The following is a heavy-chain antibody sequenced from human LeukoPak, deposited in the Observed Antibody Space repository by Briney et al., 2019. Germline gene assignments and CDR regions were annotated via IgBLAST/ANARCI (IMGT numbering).Heavy chain of an antibody. CDR1: GYSISSDYY. CDR3: ARVPYCSSSSCYLFFDY. D-gene: IGHD2-2*01. CDR2: IHHRGST. Sequence: SETLSLTCSVSGYSISSDYYWGWIRQPPGKGLEWIGSIHHRGSTYYNPSLKSRVTISVDTSKNQFSLKLSSVTAADTAVYYCARVPYCSSSSCYLFFDYWGQGTLVTVSS. V-gene: IGHV4-38-2*02. J-gene: IGHJ4*02.